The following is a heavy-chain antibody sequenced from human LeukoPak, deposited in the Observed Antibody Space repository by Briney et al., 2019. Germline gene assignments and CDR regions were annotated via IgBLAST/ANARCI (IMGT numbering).Heavy chain of an antibody. D-gene: IGHD2-2*01. V-gene: IGHV1-69*13. CDR3: ASLQDIVVVPAARLDAFDI. CDR2: IIPIFGTA. J-gene: IGHJ3*02. CDR1: GGTFSSYA. Sequence: ASVKVSCKASGGTFSSYAISWVRQAPGQGLEWMGGIIPIFGTANYAQKFPGRVTITADESTSTAYMELSSLRSEDTAVYYCASLQDIVVVPAARLDAFDIWGQGTMVTVSS.